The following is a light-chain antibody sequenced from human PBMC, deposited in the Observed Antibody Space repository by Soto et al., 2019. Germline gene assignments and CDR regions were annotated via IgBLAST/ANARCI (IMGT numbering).Light chain of an antibody. J-gene: IGKJ1*01. CDR2: GAS. Sequence: EVMLTQSPGTLSLSPGERATLSCRASQSVSSNYLAWYQQKSGPAPRLLIYGASNKATGIPDRFSGSGSGTDFTLTIRRLEPEDFAVYDSQQYDTSPRTFGQGTKVEFK. V-gene: IGKV3-20*01. CDR1: QSVSSNY. CDR3: QQYDTSPRT.